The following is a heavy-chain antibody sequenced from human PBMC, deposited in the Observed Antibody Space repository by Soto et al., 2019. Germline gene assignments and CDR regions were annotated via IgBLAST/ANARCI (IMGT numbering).Heavy chain of an antibody. J-gene: IGHJ4*02. CDR2: ISSTTNYI. CDR1: GFTFTRYS. CDR3: ARESEDLTSNFDY. V-gene: IGHV3-21*06. Sequence: GGSLRLSCAASGFTFTRYSMNWVRQALGKGLEWVSSISSTTNYIYYGDSMKGRFTISRDNAKNSLYLEMNSLRAEDTAVYYCARESEDLTSNFDYWGQGTLVTVSS.